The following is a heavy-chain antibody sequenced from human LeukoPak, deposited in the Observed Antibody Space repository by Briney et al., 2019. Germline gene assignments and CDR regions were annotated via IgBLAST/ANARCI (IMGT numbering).Heavy chain of an antibody. CDR1: GGSINNGGYY. D-gene: IGHD6-25*01. J-gene: IGHJ3*02. Sequence: SETLSLTCTVSGGSINNGGYYWSWIRQHPGKGLEWIGYIYYSGSSYYNPSLRSRVTISVDTSKNHFSLKLSSVTAADTAVYYCARDERVDAFDIWGQGTMVTVSS. CDR2: IYYSGSS. CDR3: ARDERVDAFDI. V-gene: IGHV4-31*03.